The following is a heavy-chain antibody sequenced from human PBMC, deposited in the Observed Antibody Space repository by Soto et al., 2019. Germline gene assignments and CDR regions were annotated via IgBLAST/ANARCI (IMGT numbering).Heavy chain of an antibody. J-gene: IGHJ4*02. CDR2: INPSGGSP. V-gene: IGHV1-46*01. D-gene: IGHD3-22*01. CDR3: ARDIHYYDSSGSDY. CDR1: GYSFASHF. Sequence: ASVKVSCKASGYSFASHFIHWVRQAPGQGLEWMGLINPSGGSPNYTQKFQERVTMTRDPSTSSVYMELSSLRSDDTAVYYCARDIHYYDSSGSDYWGQGTQVTVSS.